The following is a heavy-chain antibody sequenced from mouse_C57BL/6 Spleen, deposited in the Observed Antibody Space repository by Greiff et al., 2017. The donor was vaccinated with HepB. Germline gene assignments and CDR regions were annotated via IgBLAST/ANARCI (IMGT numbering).Heavy chain of an antibody. V-gene: IGHV5-16*01. J-gene: IGHJ4*01. CDR3: ARVSLYAMDY. CDR1: GFTFSDYY. CDR2: INYDGSST. Sequence: EVKVVESEGGLVQPGSSMKLSCTASGFTFSDYYMAWVRQVPEKGLEWVANINYDGSSTYYLDSLKSRFIISRDNAKNILYLQMSSLKSEDTATYYCARVSLYAMDYWGQGTSVTVSS.